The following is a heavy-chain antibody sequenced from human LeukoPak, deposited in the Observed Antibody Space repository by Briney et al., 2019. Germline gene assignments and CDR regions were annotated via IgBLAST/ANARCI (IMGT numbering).Heavy chain of an antibody. CDR1: GFTISSNY. V-gene: IGHV3-66*01. CDR3: ARVSGYSGYDTLDY. J-gene: IGHJ4*02. D-gene: IGHD5-12*01. Sequence: GSLRLSCAASGFTISSNYMNWVRQAPGKGLEWVSVISTGGSAYYANSVKGRFTISRDYSKNTLYLQMNSLRAEDTAVYYCARVSGYSGYDTLDYWGQGTLVTVSS. CDR2: ISTGGSA.